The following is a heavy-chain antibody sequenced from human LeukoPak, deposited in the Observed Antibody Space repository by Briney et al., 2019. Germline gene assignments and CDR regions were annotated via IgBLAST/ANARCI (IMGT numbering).Heavy chain of an antibody. Sequence: GGSLRLSCAASGFTFSSYGMHWVRQAPGKGLEWVAVISYDGSNKYYADSVKGRFTISRDNSKNTLYLQMNSLRAEHTAVYYCAKDLARLRYFHWLLLDYWGQGTLVTVSS. CDR2: ISYDGSNK. J-gene: IGHJ4*02. D-gene: IGHD3-9*01. V-gene: IGHV3-30*18. CDR3: AKDLARLRYFHWLLLDY. CDR1: GFTFSSYG.